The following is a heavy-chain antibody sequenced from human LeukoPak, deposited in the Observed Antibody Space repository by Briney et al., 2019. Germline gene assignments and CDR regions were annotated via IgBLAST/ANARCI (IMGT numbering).Heavy chain of an antibody. D-gene: IGHD3-16*02. CDR2: ISGSGGST. V-gene: IGHV3-23*01. CDR1: GFTFSSYA. CDR3: AKQYGSPDYVWGSYRYTAVYYFDY. J-gene: IGHJ4*02. Sequence: GGSLRLSCAASGFTFSSYAMSWVRQAPGEGLEWVSAISGSGGSTYYADSVKGRFTISRDNSKNTLYLQMNSLRAEDTAVYYCAKQYGSPDYVWGSYRYTAVYYFDYWGQGTLVTVSS.